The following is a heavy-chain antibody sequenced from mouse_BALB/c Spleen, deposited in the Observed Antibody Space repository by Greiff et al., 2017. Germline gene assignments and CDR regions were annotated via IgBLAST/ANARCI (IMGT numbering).Heavy chain of an antibody. D-gene: IGHD1-1*01. CDR3: AREGYYGSSYD. J-gene: IGHJ2*01. V-gene: IGHV5-6-5*01. CDR2: ISSGGST. Sequence: EVQRVESGGGLVKPGGSLKLSCAASGFTFSSYAMSWVRQTPEKRLEWVASISSGGSTYYPDSVKGRFTISRDNARNILYLQMSSLRSEDTAMYYCAREGYYGSSYDWGQGTTLTVSS. CDR1: GFTFSSYA.